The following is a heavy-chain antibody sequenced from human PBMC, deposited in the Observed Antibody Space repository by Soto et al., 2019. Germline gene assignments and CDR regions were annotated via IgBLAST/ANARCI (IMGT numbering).Heavy chain of an antibody. CDR3: ARETDTSMVDY. V-gene: IGHV1-8*01. D-gene: IGHD5-18*01. CDR2: LNPRNGQT. Sequence: QVQLVQSGAEVKKPGASVKVSCQTSGYNFSAYYFNWVRQAAGQGPEWMGWLNPRNGQTGYVQKFRGRVTMTRDTSIATVYLELSRLTAEDTAIYFCARETDTSMVDYWGQGTLVTVSS. CDR1: GYNFSAYY. J-gene: IGHJ4*02.